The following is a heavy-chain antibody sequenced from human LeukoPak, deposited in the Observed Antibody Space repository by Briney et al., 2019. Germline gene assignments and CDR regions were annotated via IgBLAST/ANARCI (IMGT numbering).Heavy chain of an antibody. V-gene: IGHV4-39*07. D-gene: IGHD5-24*01. CDR3: ARDHVGDGYNSDY. Sequence: SETLSLTCTVSGGSISSSSYYWGWIRQPPGKGLEWIGSIYYSGSTYYNPSLKSRVTISVDTSKNQFSLKLSSVTAADTAVYYCARDHVGDGYNSDYWGQGTLVTVSS. CDR2: IYYSGST. J-gene: IGHJ4*02. CDR1: GGSISSSSYY.